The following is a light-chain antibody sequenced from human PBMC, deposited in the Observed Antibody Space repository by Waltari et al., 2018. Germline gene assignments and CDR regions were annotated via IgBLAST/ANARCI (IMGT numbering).Light chain of an antibody. J-gene: IGLJ2*01. CDR1: SSDVGGYNY. V-gene: IGLV2-14*01. CDR3: SSYTSSSTVV. Sequence: QSALTQPASVSGSPGQSITISCTGTSSDVGGYNYVSWYQQHPGKAPKLMIYDVSKRPSGVSNRFSVSKSGNTASLTISGLQAEDEADYYCSSYTSSSTVVFGGGTMLTVL. CDR2: DVS.